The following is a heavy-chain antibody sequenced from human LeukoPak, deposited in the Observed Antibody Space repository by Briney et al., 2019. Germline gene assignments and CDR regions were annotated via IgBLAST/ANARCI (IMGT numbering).Heavy chain of an antibody. D-gene: IGHD2-15*01. CDR2: IYYTGST. CDR1: GGSISSNY. J-gene: IGHJ2*01. CDR3: ARHGYRSGGGCYPLGYFDL. V-gene: IGHV4-59*08. Sequence: PSETLSLTCTVSGGSISSNYWSWIRQPPGKGLECIGYIYYTGSTTYNPSLKSRVTISVDTSKNQFSLKLSSVTAADTAVYYCARHGYRSGGGCYPLGYFDLWGRGTLVTVSS.